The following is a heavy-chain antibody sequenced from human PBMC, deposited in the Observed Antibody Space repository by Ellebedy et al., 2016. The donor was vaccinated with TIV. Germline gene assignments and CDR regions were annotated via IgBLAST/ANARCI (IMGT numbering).Heavy chain of an antibody. V-gene: IGHV3-33*06. J-gene: IGHJ3*02. CDR1: GFTFSSSG. CDR3: EKSPRDDYGGNSGFDAMEI. Sequence: PGGSLRLSCAASGFTFSSSGMHWVRQAPGKGLEWVAVIWYDGSNKYYAHSVKGRFTIARDNSKNTLYRQMNSLRAEDTAVYYCEKSPRDDYGGNSGFDAMEIWGQGTMVTVSS. CDR2: IWYDGSNK. D-gene: IGHD4-23*01.